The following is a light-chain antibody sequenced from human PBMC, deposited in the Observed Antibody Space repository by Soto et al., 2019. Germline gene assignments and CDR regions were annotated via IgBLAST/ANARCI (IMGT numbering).Light chain of an antibody. J-gene: IGKJ1*01. CDR3: LQHNSYPWT. CDR1: QSISSW. Sequence: DIQMTQSPSTLSASVGDRVTITCRASQSISSWLAWYQQKPGKAPKLLIYDASSLESGVPSRFSGSGSGTEFTLTISSVQPEDFVTYYCLQHNSYPWTFGQGTKVDIK. V-gene: IGKV1-5*01. CDR2: DAS.